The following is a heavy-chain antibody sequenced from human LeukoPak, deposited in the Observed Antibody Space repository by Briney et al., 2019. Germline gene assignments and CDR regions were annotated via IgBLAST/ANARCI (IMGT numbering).Heavy chain of an antibody. V-gene: IGHV3-21*01. Sequence: PGGSLRLSCAASGFTFSSSAMNWVRQAPGKGLEWVSSINNVGSHIYYADSVKGRFTISRDNAKNSLYLQMNNLRAEDTAVYYCARSVVTPSSWFDPWGQGTLVTVSS. D-gene: IGHD4-23*01. CDR3: ARSVVTPSSWFDP. CDR1: GFTFSSSA. J-gene: IGHJ5*02. CDR2: INNVGSHI.